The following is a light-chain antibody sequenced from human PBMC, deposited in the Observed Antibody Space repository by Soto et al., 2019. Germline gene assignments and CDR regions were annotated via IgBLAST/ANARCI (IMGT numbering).Light chain of an antibody. CDR3: SSYATGGSYV. J-gene: IGLJ1*01. Sequence: QSALTQPASVSGSPGQSIAISCTGTSSDVGGSNSVSWYQQHPGKAPKLLIYDVSNRPSGVSNRFSGSKSDNTASLTISGLQAEDEADHYCSSYATGGSYVFGTGTKLTVL. CDR1: SSDVGGSNS. V-gene: IGLV2-14*01. CDR2: DVS.